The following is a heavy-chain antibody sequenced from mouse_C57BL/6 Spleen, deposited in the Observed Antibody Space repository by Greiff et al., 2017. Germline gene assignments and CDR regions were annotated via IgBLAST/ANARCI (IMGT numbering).Heavy chain of an antibody. J-gene: IGHJ2*01. Sequence: VQLQQSGPALVKPGASVKMSCKASGYTFTDSNMHWVKQIHGKSLEWVGYINTNTGGTNYIQYFKGKATFTVNKSSSSAYMELRRLTSEDAAVYYCARGDYYFDDGGQGTTLTVSS. CDR3: ARGDYYFDD. V-gene: IGHV1-22*01. CDR1: GYTFTDSN. CDR2: INTNTGGT.